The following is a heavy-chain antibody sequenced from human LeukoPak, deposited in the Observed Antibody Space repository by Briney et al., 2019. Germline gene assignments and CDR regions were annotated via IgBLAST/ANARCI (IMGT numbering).Heavy chain of an antibody. CDR2: IYYNGRT. V-gene: IGHV4-59*01. J-gene: IGHJ4*02. CDR1: GVSISNYY. D-gene: IGHD4/OR15-4a*01. Sequence: SETLSLTCTVSGVSISNYYWSWIRQPPGKGLEWIGYIYYNGRTDSNPSLRSRVAISVDTPKNQFSLKLNSVTTSDMAVYYCARGGATGARTRGAFVPSFDNWGQGSLVTVSS. CDR3: ARGGATGARTRGAFVPSFDN.